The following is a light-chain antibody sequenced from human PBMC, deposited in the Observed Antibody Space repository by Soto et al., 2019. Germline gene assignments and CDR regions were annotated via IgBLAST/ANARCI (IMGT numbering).Light chain of an antibody. CDR3: GAWDDSPNGYVV. J-gene: IGLJ2*01. V-gene: IGLV1-44*01. Sequence: QSVLTQPPSASGTPGQRVTISCSGSSSNIGSNTVNWYQQLPGTAPKLVIYSNNQRPSGVPDRFSGSKSGTSASLAISGLQSEDEADYYCGAWDDSPNGYVVFSGGPKRTVL. CDR1: SSNIGSNT. CDR2: SNN.